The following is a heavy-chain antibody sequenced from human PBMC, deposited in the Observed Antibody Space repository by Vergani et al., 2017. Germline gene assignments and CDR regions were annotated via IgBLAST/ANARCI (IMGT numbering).Heavy chain of an antibody. Sequence: QVQLVQSGAEVKKPGSSVKVSCKASGGTFSSYAISWVRQAPGQGLEWMGGIIPIFGTANYAQKFQGRVTITADESTSTAYMELSSLRSEDTAVYYCAGEVVVVPAARYSWYFDLWGRGTLVTVSS. D-gene: IGHD2-2*01. CDR2: IIPIFGTA. V-gene: IGHV1-69*01. CDR3: AGEVVVVPAARYSWYFDL. CDR1: GGTFSSYA. J-gene: IGHJ2*01.